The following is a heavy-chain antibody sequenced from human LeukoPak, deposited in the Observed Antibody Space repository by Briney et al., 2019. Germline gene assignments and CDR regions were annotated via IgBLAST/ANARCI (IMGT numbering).Heavy chain of an antibody. D-gene: IGHD2-2*01. J-gene: IGHJ5*02. CDR1: GGSFSGYY. V-gene: IGHV4-34*01. CDR3: ARSPVVVPAAIHWFEP. CDR2: INHSGST. Sequence: SETLSLTCAVYGGSFSGYYLRWIRQPPGKGLEWIGEINHSGSTNYNPHLKSRVTISVDTPKNQFTLRLSAVTAADTAVYYCARSPVVVPAAIHWFEPWGEGTLVTVSS.